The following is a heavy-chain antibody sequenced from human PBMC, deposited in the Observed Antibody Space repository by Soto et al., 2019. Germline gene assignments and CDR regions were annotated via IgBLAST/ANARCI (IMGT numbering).Heavy chain of an antibody. CDR3: AKLARVVAATHDAFAI. CDR2: ISYDGSNK. D-gene: IGHD2-15*01. J-gene: IGHJ3*02. V-gene: IGHV3-30*18. CDR1: GFTFSSYG. Sequence: QVQLVESGGGVVQPGRSLRLSCAASGFTFSSYGMHWVRQAPGKGLEWVAVISYDGSNKYYADSVKGRFTISRDNSKSTLYLHMNSLRAEDRAVYYFAKLARVVAATHDAFAIWGPGTMVTVSS.